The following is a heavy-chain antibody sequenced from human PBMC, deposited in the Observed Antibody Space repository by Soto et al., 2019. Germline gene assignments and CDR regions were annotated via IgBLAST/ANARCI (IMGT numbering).Heavy chain of an antibody. CDR2: ISGSGGST. CDR1: GFTFSSYA. CDR3: ARDPTYFYDSSGYYDF. Sequence: GGSLRLSCAASGFTFSSYAMSWVRQAPGKGLEWVSAISGSGGSTYYADSVKGRFTISRDNSKNTLYLQMNSLRAEDTAVYYCARDPTYFYDSSGYYDFWGQGTLVTVSS. V-gene: IGHV3-23*01. J-gene: IGHJ4*02. D-gene: IGHD3-22*01.